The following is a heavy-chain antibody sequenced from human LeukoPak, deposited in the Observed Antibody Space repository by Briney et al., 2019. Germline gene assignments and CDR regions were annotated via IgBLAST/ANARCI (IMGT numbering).Heavy chain of an antibody. J-gene: IGHJ4*02. Sequence: GASVKVSCKASGYTFTSYGISWVRQAPGQGLEWMGWISAYNGNTNYAQKLQGRVTMTTDTSTSTAYMELRSLRSDDTAVYYCXRSGVPYDXXXGYHXXFDYWGQGTLVTVSS. V-gene: IGHV1-18*01. CDR2: ISAYNGNT. D-gene: IGHD3-3*01. CDR1: GYTFTSYG. CDR3: XRSGVPYDXXXGYHXXFDY.